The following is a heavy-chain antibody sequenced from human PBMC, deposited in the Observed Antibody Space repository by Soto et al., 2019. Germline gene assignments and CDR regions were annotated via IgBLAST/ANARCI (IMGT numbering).Heavy chain of an antibody. CDR1: GFTFSSYG. CDR2: IWYDGSNK. J-gene: IGHJ6*03. V-gene: IGHV3-33*01. CDR3: ARDEVLGELSNALYYYYYRDV. Sequence: GGSLRLSCAASGFTFSSYGMHWVRQAPGKGMEWVEVIWYDGSNKYYADSVKGRFTISRGNSNNTLFLQMNSLRAEDTAVYYCARDEVLGELSNALYYYYYRDVWGKGTTVTVSS. D-gene: IGHD3-16*02.